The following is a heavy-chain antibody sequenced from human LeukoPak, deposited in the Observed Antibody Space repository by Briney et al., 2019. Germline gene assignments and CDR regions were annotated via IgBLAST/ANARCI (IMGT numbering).Heavy chain of an antibody. CDR1: GFTFSTYS. CDR3: ARAYSERYGLGYYYMDV. V-gene: IGHV3-21*01. D-gene: IGHD1-26*01. Sequence: GGSLRLSCAASGFTFSTYSMNWVRQAPGKGLEWVSSTSHSSSYKYYADSVKGRFTISRDNAKKSVYLQMNSLRAEDTAVYYCARAYSERYGLGYYYMDVWGKGTTVTISS. CDR2: TSHSSSYK. J-gene: IGHJ6*03.